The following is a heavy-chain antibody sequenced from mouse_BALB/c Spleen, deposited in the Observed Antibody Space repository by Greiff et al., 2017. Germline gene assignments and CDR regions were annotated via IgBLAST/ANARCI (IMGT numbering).Heavy chain of an antibody. D-gene: IGHD1-1*01. V-gene: IGHV1-66*01. CDR2: IFPGSGNT. CDR1: GYSFTSYY. CDR3: ARDGSSYGFAY. Sequence: VQLQQSGPELVKPGASVKISCKASGYSFTSYYIHWVKQRPGQGLEWIGWIFPGSGNTKYNEKFKGKATLTADTSSSTAYMQLSSLTSEDSAVYFCARDGSSYGFAYWGQGTLVTVSA. J-gene: IGHJ3*01.